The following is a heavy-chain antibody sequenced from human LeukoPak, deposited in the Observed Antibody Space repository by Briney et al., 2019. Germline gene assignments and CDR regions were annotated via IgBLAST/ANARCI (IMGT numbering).Heavy chain of an antibody. D-gene: IGHD4-17*01. CDR2: IYYSRST. CDR1: GGSISSYY. J-gene: IGHJ4*02. CDR3: ARATVTTSEFGY. V-gene: IGHV4-59*01. Sequence: SETLSLTCTVSGGSISSYYWSWIRQPPGKGLEWIGYIYYSRSTNYNPSLKGRVTISVDTSKNQFSLKLSSVTAADTAVYYCARATVTTSEFGYWGQGTLVTVSS.